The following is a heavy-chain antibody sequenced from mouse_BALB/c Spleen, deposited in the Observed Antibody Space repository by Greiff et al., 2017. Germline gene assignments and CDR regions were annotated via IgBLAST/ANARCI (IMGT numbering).Heavy chain of an antibody. V-gene: IGHV14-3*02. J-gene: IGHJ4*01. D-gene: IGHD1-2*01. CDR1: GFNIKDTY. CDR3: APYGYYAMDY. CDR2: IDPANGNT. Sequence: EVQLVESGAELVKPGASVKLSCTASGFNIKDTYMHWVKQRPEQGLEWIGRIDPANGNTKYDPKFQGKATITADTSSNTAYLQLSSLTSEDTAVYYCAPYGYYAMDYWGQGTSVTVSS.